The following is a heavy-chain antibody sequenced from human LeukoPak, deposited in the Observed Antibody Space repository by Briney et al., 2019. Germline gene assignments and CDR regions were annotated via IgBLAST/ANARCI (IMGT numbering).Heavy chain of an antibody. Sequence: PSQTLSLTCTVSGGSISSGSYYWNWIRQPAGKGLEWIGRIYTSGSTNYNPSLNSRVTISLDTSKNQFSLKLNSVTAADTAVYYCARGHPGWTEFDTWGQGTLVTVSS. CDR1: GGSISSGSYY. CDR3: ARGHPGWTEFDT. D-gene: IGHD2-15*01. V-gene: IGHV4-61*02. CDR2: IYTSGST. J-gene: IGHJ4*02.